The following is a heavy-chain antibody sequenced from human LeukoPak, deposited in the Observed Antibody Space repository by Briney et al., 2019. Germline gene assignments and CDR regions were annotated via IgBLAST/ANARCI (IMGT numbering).Heavy chain of an antibody. V-gene: IGHV3-43*02. CDR1: GFIFA. Sequence: GGSLRLSCAAPGFIFAIHWVRQAPGTGLEWVSLISGAGGSTFYADSVRGRFTISRDNTRKSLSLQMSSLRSEDTALYYCARESETSGWYDYWGQGTLVTVSS. CDR3: ARESETSGWYDY. J-gene: IGHJ4*02. CDR2: ISGAGGST. D-gene: IGHD6-19*01.